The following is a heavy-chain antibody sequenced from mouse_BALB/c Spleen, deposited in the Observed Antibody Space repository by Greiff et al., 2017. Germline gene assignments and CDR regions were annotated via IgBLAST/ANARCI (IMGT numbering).Heavy chain of an antibody. CDR2: ISNGGGST. CDR3: ARHGYGYDGFAY. V-gene: IGHV5-12-2*01. D-gene: IGHD2-2*01. CDR1: GFSFSSYT. Sequence: EVKVVESGGGLVQPGGSLKLSCAASGFSFSSYTMSWVRQTPEKRLEWVAYISNGGGSTYYPHTVKGRFTISRDNAKNTLYLQMSSLKSEDTAMYYCARHGYGYDGFAYWGQGTLVTVSA. J-gene: IGHJ3*01.